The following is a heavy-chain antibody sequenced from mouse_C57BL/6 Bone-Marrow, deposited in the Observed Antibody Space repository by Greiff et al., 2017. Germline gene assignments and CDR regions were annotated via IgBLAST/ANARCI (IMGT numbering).Heavy chain of an antibody. D-gene: IGHD2-4*01. CDR3: ARGGIYYDYDNYAMDY. Sequence: VQLQQSGAELVKPGASVKLSCKASGYTFTSYWMHWVKQRPGQGLEWIGMIHPNSGSTNYNEKFKSKATLTVDKSSSTAYMQLSSLTSEDSAVYYCARGGIYYDYDNYAMDYWGQGTSVTVSS. CDR2: IHPNSGST. J-gene: IGHJ4*01. CDR1: GYTFTSYW. V-gene: IGHV1-64*01.